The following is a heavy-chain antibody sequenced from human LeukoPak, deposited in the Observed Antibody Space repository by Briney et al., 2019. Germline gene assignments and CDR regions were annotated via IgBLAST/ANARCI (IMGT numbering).Heavy chain of an antibody. CDR3: ARTDTAMVTGYFDY. V-gene: IGHV3-21*01. J-gene: IGHJ4*02. CDR1: GFTFSSYS. Sequence: GGSLRLSCAAPGFTFSSYSMNWVRQAPGKGLEWVSSISSSSSYIYYADSVKGRFTISRDNAKNSLYLQMNSLRAEDTAVYYCARTDTAMVTGYFDYWGQGTLVTVSS. D-gene: IGHD5-18*01. CDR2: ISSSSSYI.